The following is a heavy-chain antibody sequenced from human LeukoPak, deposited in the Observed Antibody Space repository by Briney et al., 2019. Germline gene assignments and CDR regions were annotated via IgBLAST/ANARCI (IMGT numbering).Heavy chain of an antibody. Sequence: SETLSLTCTISGGSITSYHWSWVRQPPGKGLEGIGYIYYSGSTNYNPSLKSRVTISVDTSKNQFSLSLRSVTAADTAVYYCARGSRDGYNHFDYWGQGTLVTVSS. J-gene: IGHJ4*02. CDR1: GGSITSYH. CDR2: IYYSGST. D-gene: IGHD5-24*01. V-gene: IGHV4-59*01. CDR3: ARGSRDGYNHFDY.